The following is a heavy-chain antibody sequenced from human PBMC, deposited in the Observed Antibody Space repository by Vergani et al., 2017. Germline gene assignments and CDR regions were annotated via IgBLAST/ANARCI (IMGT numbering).Heavy chain of an antibody. D-gene: IGHD3-22*01. V-gene: IGHV3-30*18. CDR1: GFTFSSYG. CDR3: AKDRNGETYYYDSSGYYLNDAFDF. Sequence: QVQLVESGGGVVQPGRSLRLSCAASGFTFSSYGMHWVRQAPGKGLEWVAVISYDGSNKYYEDSVKGRFTITRDNSKNTLYLQMNSLRAEDTAVYYCAKDRNGETYYYDSSGYYLNDAFDFWGQATMVTVSS. J-gene: IGHJ3*01. CDR2: ISYDGSNK.